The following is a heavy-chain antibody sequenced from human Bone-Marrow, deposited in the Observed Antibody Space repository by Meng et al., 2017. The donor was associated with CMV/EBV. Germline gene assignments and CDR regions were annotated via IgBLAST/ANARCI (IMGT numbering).Heavy chain of an antibody. D-gene: IGHD2-2*01. CDR2: INPNSGGT. V-gene: IGHV1-2*02. J-gene: IGHJ3*02. CDR1: FTGYY. Sequence: FTGYYMHWVRQAPGQGLEWMGWINPNSGGTNYAQKFQGRVTMTRDTSISTAYMELSRLRSDDTAVYYCARDEGYCSSTSCYFGAFDIWGQGTMVTVSS. CDR3: ARDEGYCSSTSCYFGAFDI.